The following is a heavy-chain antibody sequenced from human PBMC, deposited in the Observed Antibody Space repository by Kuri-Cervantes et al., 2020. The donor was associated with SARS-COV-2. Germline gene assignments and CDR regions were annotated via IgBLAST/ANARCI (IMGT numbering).Heavy chain of an antibody. CDR1: GFTFSSYG. D-gene: IGHD6-19*01. J-gene: IGHJ6*02. Sequence: LSLTCAASGFTFSSYGTHWVRQAPGKGLEWVAVIWYDGSNKYYADSVKGRFTISRDNSKNTLYLQMNSLRAEDTAVYYCARDSMGSGWYYYYYYYGMDVWGQGTTVTVSS. CDR3: ARDSMGSGWYYYYYYYGMDV. V-gene: IGHV3-33*08. CDR2: IWYDGSNK.